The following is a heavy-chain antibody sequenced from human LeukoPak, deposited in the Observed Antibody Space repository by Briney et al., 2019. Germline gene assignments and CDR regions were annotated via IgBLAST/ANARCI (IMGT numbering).Heavy chain of an antibody. CDR2: TYYSGST. V-gene: IGHV4-61*01. D-gene: IGHD3-10*01. Sequence: SETLSLTCTVSGGSVSSGSHYWRWIRQPPGKGLEWMGYTYYSGSTSYNLCLRTRLTISVDTSNNQFSLKLSSVTAADTAVYYCARGVWFGELTNWYFDLWGRGTLVTVSS. J-gene: IGHJ2*01. CDR1: GGSVSSGSHY. CDR3: ARGVWFGELTNWYFDL.